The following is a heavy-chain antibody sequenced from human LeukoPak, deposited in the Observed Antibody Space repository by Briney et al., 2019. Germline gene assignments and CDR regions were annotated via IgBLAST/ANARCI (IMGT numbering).Heavy chain of an antibody. CDR3: ASLDTAKQPLANH. CDR2: IREERGQE. CDR1: GLTVSNHW. J-gene: IGHJ5*02. V-gene: IGHV3-7*03. Sequence: GGSLRLSCVASGLTVSNHWMSWVRQAPGKGLEWVANIREERGQEYYVDSVKGRFTISKNSAKNSLYLQMNTLRVEDTAMHYCASLDTAKQPLANHWGQGTLVTVSS. D-gene: IGHD5-18*01.